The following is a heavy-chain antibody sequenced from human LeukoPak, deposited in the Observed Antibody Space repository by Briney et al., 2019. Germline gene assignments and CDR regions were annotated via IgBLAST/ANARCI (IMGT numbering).Heavy chain of an antibody. J-gene: IGHJ4*02. D-gene: IGHD1-26*01. CDR2: ISGSGGST. Sequence: PGGSLRLSCAASGFTFSSYAMSWVRQAPGKGLEWVSAISGSGGSTYYADSVRGRFTISRDNSKNTLYLQMNSLRAEDTAVYYCAKDRREGVVGATIYWGQGTLVTVSS. CDR3: AKDRREGVVGATIY. V-gene: IGHV3-23*01. CDR1: GFTFSSYA.